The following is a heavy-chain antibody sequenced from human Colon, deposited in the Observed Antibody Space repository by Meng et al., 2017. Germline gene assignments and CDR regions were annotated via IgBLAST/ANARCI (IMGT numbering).Heavy chain of an antibody. CDR1: GGSFSRYY. CDR3: ARDGEYGSDFLPRVDAFQI. Sequence: SETLSLTCTVSGGSFSRYYWSWIRQSPGKGPEWIGYIYYTGNTKYNPSFKSRVTISPDTSKNQFSLNLSSVTSADTAVYYCARDGEYGSDFLPRVDAFQIWGQGTKVTVSS. J-gene: IGHJ3*02. CDR2: IYYTGNT. D-gene: IGHD6-19*01. V-gene: IGHV4-59*01.